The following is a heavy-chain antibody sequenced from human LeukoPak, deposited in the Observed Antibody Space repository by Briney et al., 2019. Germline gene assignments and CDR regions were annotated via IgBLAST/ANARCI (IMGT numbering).Heavy chain of an antibody. CDR2: ISGSGGST. V-gene: IGHV3-23*01. D-gene: IGHD3-3*01. Sequence: PGGSLRLSCAASGFTFSSYAMSWVRQAPGKGLEWVSAISGSGGSTYYADSVKGRFTISRDNSKNTLYLQMNSLRAEDTAVYYCAKDSLVLRFTPCFDYWGQGTLVTVSS. J-gene: IGHJ4*02. CDR3: AKDSLVLRFTPCFDY. CDR1: GFTFSSYA.